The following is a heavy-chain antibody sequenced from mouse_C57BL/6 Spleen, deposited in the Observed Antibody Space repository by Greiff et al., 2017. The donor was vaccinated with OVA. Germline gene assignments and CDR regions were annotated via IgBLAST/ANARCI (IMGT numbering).Heavy chain of an antibody. Sequence: VQLQQPGAELVMPGASVKLSCKASGYTFTSYWMHWVKQRPGQGLEWIGEIDPSDSYTNYNQKFKGKSTLTVDKSSSPAYMQLSSLTSEDSAVYYCARSEFRGFDYWGQGTTLTVSS. J-gene: IGHJ2*01. CDR3: ARSEFRGFDY. CDR1: GYTFTSYW. CDR2: IDPSDSYT. V-gene: IGHV1-69*01.